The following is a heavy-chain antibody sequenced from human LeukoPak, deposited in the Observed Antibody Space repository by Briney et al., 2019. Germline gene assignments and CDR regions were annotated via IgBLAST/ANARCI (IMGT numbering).Heavy chain of an antibody. J-gene: IGHJ4*02. CDR2: INHSGST. Sequence: PSETLSLTCAVYGGSFSGYYWSWIRQPPGKGLEWIGEINHSGSTNYNPSLKSRVTTSVDTSKNQFSLKLNSVTATDTAVYYCARHYGPWGQGTLVTVSS. CDR1: GGSFSGYY. CDR3: ARHYGP. D-gene: IGHD3-16*01. V-gene: IGHV4-34*01.